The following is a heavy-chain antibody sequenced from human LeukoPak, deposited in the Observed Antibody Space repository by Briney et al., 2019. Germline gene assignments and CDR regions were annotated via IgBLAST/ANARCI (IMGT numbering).Heavy chain of an antibody. V-gene: IGHV3-11*04. CDR2: ISNDGTKT. CDR1: GFTFSVHY. CDR3: ARVFSHWGWPGDYYFDY. D-gene: IGHD3-16*01. J-gene: IGHJ4*02. Sequence: GGSLRLSCAASGFTFSVHYMTWIRQAPGKGLQWISYISNDGTKTYYADSVRGRFTISRDNGKNLVYLQMNSLRGEDTAVYYCARVFSHWGWPGDYYFDYWGQGSLVTVSS.